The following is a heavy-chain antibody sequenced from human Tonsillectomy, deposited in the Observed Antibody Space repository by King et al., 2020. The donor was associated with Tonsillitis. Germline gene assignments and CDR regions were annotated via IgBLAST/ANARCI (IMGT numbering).Heavy chain of an antibody. CDR3: AREMSDAFDI. J-gene: IGHJ3*02. CDR2: ISYDGSNK. Sequence: VQLVESGGGVVQPGRSLRLSCAASGFTFSSYAMHWVRQAPGKGLEWVAVISYDGSNKYYADSVKGRFTISRDNSKNTLYLQMNSLRAEDTAVYYCAREMSDAFDIWGQGTMVTVSS. V-gene: IGHV3-30-3*01. CDR1: GFTFSSYA.